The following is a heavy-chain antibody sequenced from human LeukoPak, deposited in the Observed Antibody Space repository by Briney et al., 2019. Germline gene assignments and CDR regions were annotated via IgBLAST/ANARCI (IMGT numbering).Heavy chain of an antibody. CDR2: LSSSGLSP. CDR3: TKAGPDTYAFDI. Sequence: GGSLRLSCAVSGLSFNTYSIYWVRQAPGKGLEWVSALSSSGLSPYYADSVKGRFSISRDISKNTLYLQMNSLRAEDTAVYYCTKAGPDTYAFDIWGQGTMVTVSS. D-gene: IGHD1-14*01. J-gene: IGHJ3*02. V-gene: IGHV3-23*01. CDR1: GLSFNTYS.